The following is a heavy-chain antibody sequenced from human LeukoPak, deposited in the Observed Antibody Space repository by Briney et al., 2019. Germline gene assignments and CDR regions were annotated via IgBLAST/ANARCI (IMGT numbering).Heavy chain of an antibody. D-gene: IGHD3-3*01. CDR3: ARDRLRIFGVVTYMFDY. CDR2: ISSSGSTI. V-gene: IGHV3-11*01. J-gene: IGHJ4*02. Sequence: PGGSLRLSCAASGLTFSDYYMSWIRQAPGEGLEWVSYISSSGSTIYYADSVKGRFTISRDNAKNSLYLQMNSLRAEDTAVYYCARDRLRIFGVVTYMFDYWGQGTLVTVSS. CDR1: GLTFSDYY.